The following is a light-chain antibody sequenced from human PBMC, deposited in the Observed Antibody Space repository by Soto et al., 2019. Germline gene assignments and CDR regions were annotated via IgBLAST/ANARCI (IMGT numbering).Light chain of an antibody. CDR3: QQYDNLVT. V-gene: IGKV1-33*01. CDR2: DAS. J-gene: IGKJ4*01. CDR1: HDIRDH. Sequence: IQMTQSPSSLSASVGDRVTLTCQASHDIRDHLNWYQQKPGKPPKLLIYDASNLQTGVPSRFSGSGSGTDFTFTISSLQPEDIATYFCQQYDNLVTFGGGTKVDIK.